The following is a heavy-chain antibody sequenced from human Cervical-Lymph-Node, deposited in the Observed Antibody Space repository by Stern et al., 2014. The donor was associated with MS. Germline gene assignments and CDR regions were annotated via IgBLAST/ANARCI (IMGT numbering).Heavy chain of an antibody. CDR3: AKDRGEFHRPLGIADY. Sequence: VQLVESGGGVVQPGRSLRLSCAVSGFIFSNYGMHWVRQAPGKGLEWVAVISLDVSNIDIADSVKGRFTISRDNSKDTLSVQMNSVRLEDTAVYYCAKDRGEFHRPLGIADYWGQGTLVTVSS. V-gene: IGHV3-30*18. CDR2: ISLDVSNI. D-gene: IGHD7-27*01. CDR1: GFIFSNYG. J-gene: IGHJ4*02.